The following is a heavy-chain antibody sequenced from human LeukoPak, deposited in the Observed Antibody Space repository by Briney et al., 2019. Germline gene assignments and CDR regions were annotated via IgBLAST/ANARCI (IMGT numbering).Heavy chain of an antibody. J-gene: IGHJ3*02. D-gene: IGHD2-15*01. CDR1: GFSLSTSGVG. V-gene: IGHV2-5*01. CDR3: AHRIVALRPKGAFDI. Sequence: ESGPTLVKPTQTLTLTCTFSGFSLSTSGVGVGWIRQPPGKALEWLALIYWNDDKRYSPSLKSRLTITKDTSKNQVVLTMTNMDPVDTATYYCAHRIVALRPKGAFDIWGQGTMVTVSS. CDR2: IYWNDDK.